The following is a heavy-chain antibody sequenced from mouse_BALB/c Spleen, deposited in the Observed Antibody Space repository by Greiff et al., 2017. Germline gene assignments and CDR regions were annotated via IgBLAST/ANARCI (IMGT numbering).Heavy chain of an antibody. CDR1: GYTFTSYW. Sequence: QVHVKQSGAELAKPGASVKMSCKASGYTFTSYWMHWVKQRPGQGLEWIGYINPSTGYTEYNQKFKDKATLTADKSSSTAYMQLSSLTSEDSAVYYCARRGPLFDYWGQGTTLTVSS. V-gene: IGHV1-7*01. J-gene: IGHJ2*01. CDR3: ARRGPLFDY. CDR2: INPSTGYT.